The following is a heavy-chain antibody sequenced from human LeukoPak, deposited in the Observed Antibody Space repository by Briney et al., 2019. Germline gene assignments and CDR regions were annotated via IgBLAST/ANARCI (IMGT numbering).Heavy chain of an antibody. V-gene: IGHV4-39*01. CDR2: IHYVGST. CDR1: GGSFSNYNYY. D-gene: IGHD3-3*01. Sequence: SETLSLTCTVSGGSFSNYNYYWGWIRQSPGKGLEWIGSIHYVGSTYYNPSLKSRVTISVDTSKNQFSLNLSSVTAADTAVYYCARQNNFDFWSGVFDYWGLGALVTVSS. CDR3: ARQNNFDFWSGVFDY. J-gene: IGHJ4*02.